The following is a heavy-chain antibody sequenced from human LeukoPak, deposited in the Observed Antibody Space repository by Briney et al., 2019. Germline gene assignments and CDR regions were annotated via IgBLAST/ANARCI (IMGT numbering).Heavy chain of an antibody. D-gene: IGHD1-26*01. CDR1: GFTFSNYS. V-gene: IGHV3-21*01. CDR3: ASRSGSYLEVDY. J-gene: IGHJ4*02. CDR2: ISTSSSSI. Sequence: GGSLRLSCAASGFTFSNYSMNWVRQAPGKGLEWVSSISTSSSSIYYADSVKGRFTVSRDDAKNSMYLQMNSLRAEDTAVYYCASRSGSYLEVDYWGQGTLVTVSS.